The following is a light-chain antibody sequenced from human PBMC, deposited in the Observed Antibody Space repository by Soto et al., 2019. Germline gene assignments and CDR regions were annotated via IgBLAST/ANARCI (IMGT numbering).Light chain of an antibody. CDR3: SSYTSTTTRV. Sequence: QSALTQPPSASGSPGQSVTISCTGTSTDVGEYNYVSWYQQHPGKGPKLMIYEVSNRPSGVSNRFSGSKSGNTATLTISGLQAEDEADYYCSSYTSTTTRVFGTGTKVTVL. CDR1: STDVGEYNY. CDR2: EVS. V-gene: IGLV2-14*03. J-gene: IGLJ1*01.